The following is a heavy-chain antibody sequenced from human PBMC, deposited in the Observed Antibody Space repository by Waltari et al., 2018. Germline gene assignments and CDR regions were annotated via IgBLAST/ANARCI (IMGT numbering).Heavy chain of an antibody. D-gene: IGHD6-13*01. CDR2: INPNTGGT. CDR1: GYTFTGYY. J-gene: IGHJ6*03. Sequence: QAQLVQSGAEVKKPGASVKVSCKASGYTFTGYYIHWVRQAPGQGLEWMGWINPNTGGTIYSQKFQGRVTLTSDTSISTAYMELSRLRSDDTAVYYCARRGSGSPVRYYFYYYMDVWGKGTTVTVSS. V-gene: IGHV1-2*02. CDR3: ARRGSGSPVRYYFYYYMDV.